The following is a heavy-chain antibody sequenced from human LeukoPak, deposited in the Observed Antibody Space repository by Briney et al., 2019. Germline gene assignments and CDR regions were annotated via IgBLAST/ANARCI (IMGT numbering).Heavy chain of an antibody. Sequence: GASVKVSCKASGYTFTSYGISWVRQAPGQGLEWMGWISAYNGNTNYAQKLQGRVTMTTDTSTSTAYMELRSLRSDDTAVYYCASDQGEWELDLGYAFDIWGQGTMVTVSS. D-gene: IGHD1-26*01. CDR3: ASDQGEWELDLGYAFDI. CDR1: GYTFTSYG. V-gene: IGHV1-18*01. J-gene: IGHJ3*02. CDR2: ISAYNGNT.